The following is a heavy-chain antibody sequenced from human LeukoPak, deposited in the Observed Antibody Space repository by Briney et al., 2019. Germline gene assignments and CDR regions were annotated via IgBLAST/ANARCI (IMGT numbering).Heavy chain of an antibody. V-gene: IGHV6-1*01. J-gene: IGHJ6*02. CDR3: ARDPYSSGWSQTYGMDV. CDR1: GDSVSSNSAA. Sequence: SQTLSLTCAISGDSVSSNSAAWNWIRQSPSRGLEWLGRTYHRSKWYNDYAVSVKSRITINPDTSKNQFSLQLNSVTPEDTAVYYCARDPYSSGWSQTYGMDVWGQGTTVTVSS. CDR2: TYHRSKWYN. D-gene: IGHD6-19*01.